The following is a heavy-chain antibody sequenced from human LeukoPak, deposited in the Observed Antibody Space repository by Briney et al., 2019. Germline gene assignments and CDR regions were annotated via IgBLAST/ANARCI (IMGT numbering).Heavy chain of an antibody. D-gene: IGHD3-22*01. V-gene: IGHV3-23*01. CDR1: GFTFSGYA. J-gene: IGHJ4*02. CDR3: ASHHYYDSSGLDDYFDY. Sequence: PGGSLRLSCAASGFTFSGYAMSWVRQAPGKGLEWVSAISGSGGSTYYADSVKGRFTISRDNSKNTLYLQMNSLRAEDTAVYYCASHHYYDSSGLDDYFDYWGQGTLVTVSS. CDR2: ISGSGGST.